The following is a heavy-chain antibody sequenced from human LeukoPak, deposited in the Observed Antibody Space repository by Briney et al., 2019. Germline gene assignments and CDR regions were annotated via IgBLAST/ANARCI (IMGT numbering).Heavy chain of an antibody. CDR1: GGSFIGYY. D-gene: IGHD5-12*01. V-gene: IGHV4-34*01. CDR2: INHSGST. J-gene: IGHJ5*02. CDR3: ARWWLVARFDP. Sequence: SETLSLTCAVYGGSFIGYYWSWIRQPPGKGLEWIGEINHSGSTNYNPSLKSRVTISVDTSKNQFSLKLSSVTAADTAVYYCARWWLVARFDPWGQGTLVTVSS.